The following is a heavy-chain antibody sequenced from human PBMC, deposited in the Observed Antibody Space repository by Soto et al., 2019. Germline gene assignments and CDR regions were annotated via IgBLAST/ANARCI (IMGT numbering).Heavy chain of an antibody. CDR1: GGSISSGGYY. D-gene: IGHD5-18*01. Sequence: PSETLSLTCTVSGGSISSGGYYWSWIRQHPGKGLEWIGYIYYSGSTYYNPSLKSRVTISVDTSKNQFSLKLSSVTAADTAVYYCARRRSDTAMVALDYWGQGTLVTVSS. CDR2: IYYSGST. J-gene: IGHJ4*02. CDR3: ARRRSDTAMVALDY. V-gene: IGHV4-31*03.